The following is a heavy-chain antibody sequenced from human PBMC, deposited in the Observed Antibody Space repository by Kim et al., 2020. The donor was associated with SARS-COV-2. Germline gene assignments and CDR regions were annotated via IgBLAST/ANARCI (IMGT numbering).Heavy chain of an antibody. D-gene: IGHD1-26*01. CDR2: LSYDGSSQ. J-gene: IGHJ6*02. CDR1: GFNFGIYG. Sequence: GGSLRLSCAASGFNFGIYGMHWVRQAPGKGLEWVAFLSYDGSSQAYGDSVKGRLTISRDNSKNTLYLQLNSLRPEDTAVYYCAKDLKSGCYYYYYGMDVWGQGTTVTVSS. CDR3: AKDLKSGCYYYYYGMDV. V-gene: IGHV3-30*18.